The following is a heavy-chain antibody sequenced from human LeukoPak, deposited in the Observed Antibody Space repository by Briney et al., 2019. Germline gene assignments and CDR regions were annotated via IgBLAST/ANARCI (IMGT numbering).Heavy chain of an antibody. Sequence: GVLRLSCAASGFTFSSYAMSWVRQAPGKGLEWVSAISGSGGSTYYADSVKGRFTISRDNSKNTLYLQMNSLRAEDTAVYFCAKRYYGSGNYDPLFGYWGQGTLVTVSS. D-gene: IGHD3-10*01. CDR2: ISGSGGST. CDR1: GFTFSSYA. V-gene: IGHV3-23*01. J-gene: IGHJ4*02. CDR3: AKRYYGSGNYDPLFGY.